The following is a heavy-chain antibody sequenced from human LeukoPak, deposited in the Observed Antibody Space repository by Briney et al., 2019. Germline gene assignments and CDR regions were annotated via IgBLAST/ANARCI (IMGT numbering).Heavy chain of an antibody. D-gene: IGHD6-13*01. CDR1: GGSISSYY. CDR2: IYYSGST. J-gene: IGHJ5*02. Sequence: SETLSLTCTVSGGSISSYYWSWIRQPPGEGLEWIGYIYYSGSTNYNPSLKSRVTISVDTSKNQFSLKLSSVTAADTAVYYCARHGGYSSSWYVGNWFDPWGQGTLVTVSS. V-gene: IGHV4-59*08. CDR3: ARHGGYSSSWYVGNWFDP.